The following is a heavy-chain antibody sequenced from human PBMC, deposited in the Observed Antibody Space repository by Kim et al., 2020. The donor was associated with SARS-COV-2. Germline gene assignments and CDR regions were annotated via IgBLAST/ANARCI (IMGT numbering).Heavy chain of an antibody. J-gene: IGHJ6*02. CDR1: GFTFSSYG. V-gene: IGHV3-33*01. CDR3: ARDAIGGYGMDV. CDR2: IWYDGTNK. Sequence: GGSLRLSCAASGFTFSSYGMHWVRQAPGKGLEWVAVIWYDGTNKYYADSVKGRFTISRYNSKNTLYLQMNSLRAEDTAVYYCARDAIGGYGMDVWGQGTTGTVSS. D-gene: IGHD2-2*01.